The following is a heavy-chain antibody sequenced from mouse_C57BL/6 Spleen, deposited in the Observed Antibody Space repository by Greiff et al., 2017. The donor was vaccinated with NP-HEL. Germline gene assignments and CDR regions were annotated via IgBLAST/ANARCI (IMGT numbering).Heavy chain of an antibody. CDR1: GYTFTSYW. CDR2: INPSNGGT. V-gene: IGHV1-53*01. Sequence: QVQLQQPGTELVKPGASVKLSCKASGYTFTSYWMHWVTQRPGQGLEWIGNINPSNGGTNYIAKFKSNATLTVDKFSSTAYMQLSSLTSEDSAVYCWARSGIYYGTYWGQGTTLTVSS. J-gene: IGHJ2*01. D-gene: IGHD2-1*01. CDR3: ARSGIYYGTY.